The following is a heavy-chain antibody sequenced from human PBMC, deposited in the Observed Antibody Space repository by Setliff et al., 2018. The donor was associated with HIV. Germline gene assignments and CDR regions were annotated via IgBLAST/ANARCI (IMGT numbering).Heavy chain of an antibody. CDR3: ARAEQRYYGSGKGYYFDY. Sequence: SETLSLTCTVSGGSISSYFWSWIRQPPGKGLEWIGYIYYNGNTNYNPSLKSRVTISVDTSKNQLSLKLRSVTAADTAVYYCARAEQRYYGSGKGYYFDYWGPGTLVTVSS. D-gene: IGHD3-10*01. CDR1: GGSISSYF. V-gene: IGHV4-59*08. CDR2: IYYNGNT. J-gene: IGHJ4*02.